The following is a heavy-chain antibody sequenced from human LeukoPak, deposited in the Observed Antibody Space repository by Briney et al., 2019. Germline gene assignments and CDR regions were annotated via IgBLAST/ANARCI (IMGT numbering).Heavy chain of an antibody. Sequence: PGGSLRLSCAASGFTFSSYWMHWVRQAPGKGLVWVSRINSDGSSTSYADSVKGRFTISRDNAKNTLYLQINSLRAEDTAVYYCARGSSSYYDSSGYSLAYDYWGQGTLVTVSS. CDR3: ARGSSSYYDSSGYSLAYDY. D-gene: IGHD3-22*01. CDR1: GFTFSSYW. J-gene: IGHJ4*02. CDR2: INSDGSST. V-gene: IGHV3-74*01.